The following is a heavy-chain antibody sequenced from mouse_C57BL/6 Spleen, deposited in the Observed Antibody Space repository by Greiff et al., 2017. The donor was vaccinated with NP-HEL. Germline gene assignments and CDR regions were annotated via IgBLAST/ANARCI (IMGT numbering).Heavy chain of an antibody. D-gene: IGHD1-1*01. CDR3: ARTVITTVVATDY. CDR2: INPSNGGT. V-gene: IGHV1-53*01. CDR1: GYTFTSYW. J-gene: IGHJ2*01. Sequence: QVHVKQPGTELVKPGASVKLSCKASGYTFTSYWMHWVKQRPGQGLEWIGNINPSNGGTNYNEKFKSKATLTVDKSSSTAYMQLSSLTSEDSAVYYCARTVITTVVATDYWGQGTTLTVSS.